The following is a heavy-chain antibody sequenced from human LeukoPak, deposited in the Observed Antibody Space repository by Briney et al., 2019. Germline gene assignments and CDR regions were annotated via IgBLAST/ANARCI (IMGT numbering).Heavy chain of an antibody. CDR1: GFTFSSYG. CDR3: ATDPSSHYYDSSGYDY. CDR2: IWYDGSNK. V-gene: IGHV3-33*01. J-gene: IGHJ4*02. D-gene: IGHD3-22*01. Sequence: GGSLRLSCAASGFTFSSYGMHWVRQAPGKGLEWVSVIWYDGSNKYHGDSVKGRFTISRDNSKNTLFLQMSSLRAEDTAVYYCATDPSSHYYDSSGYDYWGQGTLVTVSS.